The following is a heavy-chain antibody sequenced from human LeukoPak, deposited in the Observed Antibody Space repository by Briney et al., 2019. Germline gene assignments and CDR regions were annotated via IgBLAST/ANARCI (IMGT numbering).Heavy chain of an antibody. Sequence: SETLSLTCTVSGGSISNYYWSWIRQPPGKGLEWIGYIYDSGSTNYNPSLKSRVTISVDTSKNQFSLKLSSVTAADTAVYYCARAPIHEGGAFDIWGQGTMVTVSS. J-gene: IGHJ3*02. D-gene: IGHD3-16*01. CDR3: ARAPIHEGGAFDI. CDR2: IYDSGST. V-gene: IGHV4-59*01. CDR1: GGSISNYY.